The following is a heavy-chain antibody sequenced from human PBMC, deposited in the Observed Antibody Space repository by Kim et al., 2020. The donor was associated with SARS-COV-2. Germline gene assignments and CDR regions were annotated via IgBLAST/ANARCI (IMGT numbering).Heavy chain of an antibody. Sequence: GGSLRLSCAASGFTFDDYAMHWVRQAPGKGLECVSGISWNSGSIGYADSVKGRFTISRDNAKNSLYLQMNSLRAEDTALYYCAKDQGSSWHAYHYYGMDVWGQGTTVTVSS. CDR2: ISWNSGSI. CDR1: GFTFDDYA. D-gene: IGHD6-13*01. CDR3: AKDQGSSWHAYHYYGMDV. J-gene: IGHJ6*02. V-gene: IGHV3-9*01.